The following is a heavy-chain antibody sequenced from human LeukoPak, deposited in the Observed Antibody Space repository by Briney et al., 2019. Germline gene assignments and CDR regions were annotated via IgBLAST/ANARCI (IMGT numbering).Heavy chain of an antibody. J-gene: IGHJ5*02. CDR2: MNPNSGNT. V-gene: IGHV1-8*01. Sequence: ASVKVSCKDPGYTFTSYDINWVRQATGQGLGWMGWMNPNSGNTGYAQKFQGRVTITRNTSISTAYMELSSLRSEDTAVYYCARRDYYGSGSQTWGQGTLVTVSS. D-gene: IGHD3-10*01. CDR3: ARRDYYGSGSQT. CDR1: GYTFTSYD.